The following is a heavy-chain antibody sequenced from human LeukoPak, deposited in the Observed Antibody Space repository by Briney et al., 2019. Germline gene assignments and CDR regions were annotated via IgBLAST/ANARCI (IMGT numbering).Heavy chain of an antibody. CDR1: GGSFSGYY. J-gene: IGHJ5*02. CDR3: ARPYYDFWSGYQNWFDP. V-gene: IGHV4-34*01. Sequence: PSETLSLTCAVYGGSFSGYYWSWIRQPPGKGLEWIGEINHSGSTNYNPSLRSRVTISVDTSKSQFSLKLSSVTAADTAVYYCARPYYDFWSGYQNWFDPWGQGTLVTVSS. CDR2: INHSGST. D-gene: IGHD3-3*01.